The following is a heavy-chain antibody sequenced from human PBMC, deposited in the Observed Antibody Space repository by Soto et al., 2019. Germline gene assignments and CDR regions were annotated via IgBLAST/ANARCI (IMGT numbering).Heavy chain of an antibody. Sequence: SGTLSLTCTVSGYSIIAYSWSWVRQPPGKGLEWIGEIYQSGSTHFKPSLQSRVTISIDKSKNQFSLTLSSVTAADTAVYYCARNLGRDLFGMDVWGQGTTVTVSS. V-gene: IGHV4-4*02. CDR2: IYQSGST. D-gene: IGHD3-10*01. J-gene: IGHJ6*02. CDR1: GYSIIAYS. CDR3: ARNLGRDLFGMDV.